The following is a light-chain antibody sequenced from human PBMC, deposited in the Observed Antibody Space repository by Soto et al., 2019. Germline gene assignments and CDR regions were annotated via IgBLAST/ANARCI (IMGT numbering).Light chain of an antibody. CDR1: QSVSSN. J-gene: IGKJ2*01. CDR2: GAS. V-gene: IGKV3-15*01. CDR3: QQYNNWPHT. Sequence: EIVMTQSPATLSVSPGERATLSCRASQSVSSNLAWYQQKPGQAPRLLIYGASTRATGIPARFSGSGSGTEFPLTISSLQSEDFAVYYCQQYNNWPHTFGQGTKLELK.